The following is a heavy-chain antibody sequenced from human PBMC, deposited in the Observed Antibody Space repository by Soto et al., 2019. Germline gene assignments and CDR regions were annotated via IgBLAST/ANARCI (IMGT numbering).Heavy chain of an antibody. D-gene: IGHD6-19*01. CDR1: GGSFSDYY. CDR3: ACGSSASAYIDY. Sequence: SETLSLTCAVYGGSFSDYYWTWIRLPPGKGLEWIGEINHTGSTNYNPSLKSRVSISVDTSKNQFSLKLNSVTAADTAVYYCACGSSASAYIDYWGQGTLVTVSS. CDR2: INHTGST. J-gene: IGHJ4*02. V-gene: IGHV4-34*01.